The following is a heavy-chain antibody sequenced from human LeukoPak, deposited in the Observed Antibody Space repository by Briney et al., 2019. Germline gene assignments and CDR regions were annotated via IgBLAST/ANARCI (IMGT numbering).Heavy chain of an antibody. D-gene: IGHD4-17*01. CDR1: GFTFSNYA. CDR2: ISGSGGST. CDR3: ASIPSFYGDYT. Sequence: TGGSLRLSCAASGFTFSNYAMHWVRQAPGKGLEWVSAISGSGGSTYYADSVKGRFTISRDNSKNTLYLQMNSLRAEDTAVYYCASIPSFYGDYTWGQGTLVTVSS. V-gene: IGHV3-23*01. J-gene: IGHJ5*02.